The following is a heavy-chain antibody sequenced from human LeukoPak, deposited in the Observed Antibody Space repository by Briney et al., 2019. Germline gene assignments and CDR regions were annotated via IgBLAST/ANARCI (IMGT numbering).Heavy chain of an antibody. J-gene: IGHJ4*02. Sequence: GRSLRLSCAASGFTFSSYAMHWVRQAPGKGLEWVAVISYDGSNKYYADSVKGRFTISRDNSKNTLYLQMNSLRAEDTAVYYCARSGLGIVATIFDYWGQGTLVTVSS. CDR3: ARSGLGIVATIFDY. V-gene: IGHV3-30*04. D-gene: IGHD5-12*01. CDR2: ISYDGSNK. CDR1: GFTFSSYA.